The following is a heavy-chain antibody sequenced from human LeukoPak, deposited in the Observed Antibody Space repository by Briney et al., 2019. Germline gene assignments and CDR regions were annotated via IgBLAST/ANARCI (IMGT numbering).Heavy chain of an antibody. Sequence: ASVEVSCKASGYTFSSYGISWVRQAPGQGLEWMGWISAYNGNTNYAQKLQGRVTMTTDTSTSTAYMELRSLRSDDTAVYYCARDSRYYDSSGYYYEDAFDIWGQGTMVTVSS. CDR2: ISAYNGNT. J-gene: IGHJ3*02. V-gene: IGHV1-18*01. CDR3: ARDSRYYDSSGYYYEDAFDI. D-gene: IGHD3-22*01. CDR1: GYTFSSYG.